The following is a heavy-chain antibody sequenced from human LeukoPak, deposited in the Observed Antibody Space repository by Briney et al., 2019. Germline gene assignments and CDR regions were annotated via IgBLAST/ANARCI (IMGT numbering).Heavy chain of an antibody. D-gene: IGHD2-2*02. CDR1: GGSFSGYY. CDR3: ARGQVVPAAISISDGMDV. Sequence: PSETLSLTCAVYGGSFSGYYWSWIRQPPGKGLEWIGEINHSGSTNYNPSLKSRVTISVDTSKNQFSLKLSSVTAADTAVYYCARGQVVPAAISISDGMDVWGQGTTVTVSS. CDR2: INHSGST. V-gene: IGHV4-34*01. J-gene: IGHJ6*02.